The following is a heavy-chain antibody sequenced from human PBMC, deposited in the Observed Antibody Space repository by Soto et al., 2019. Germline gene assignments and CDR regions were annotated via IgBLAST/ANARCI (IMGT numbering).Heavy chain of an antibody. J-gene: IGHJ4*02. D-gene: IGHD3-3*01. Sequence: QITLNESGPTVVRPTETLTLTCRFSGFSLTTSGVGVGWIRQSPGKAPAWLALIYWDDAKRYSASLQSRLTITKDTSKNQVVLTVSDLDPTDTATYYCAHRVLRTVFGLVTTTAIYFDFWGQGTPVAVSS. CDR3: AHRVLRTVFGLVTTTAIYFDF. CDR1: GFSLTTSGVG. V-gene: IGHV2-5*02. CDR2: IYWDDAK.